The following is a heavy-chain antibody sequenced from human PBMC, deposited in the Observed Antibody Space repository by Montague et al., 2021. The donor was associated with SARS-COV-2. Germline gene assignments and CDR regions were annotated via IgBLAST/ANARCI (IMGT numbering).Heavy chain of an antibody. V-gene: IGHV3-30-3*01. D-gene: IGHD3-10*01. CDR1: GFTFSRYA. CDR3: ARAAQKQYVLLWFGELLHDAFDI. J-gene: IGHJ3*02. Sequence: SLRLSGAASGFTFSRYAVHWVRQAPGKGLEWVAVLSYDGSNQYYSDSFXVLFTISRDNSKNTLYLQMNSLRAEDTAVYYCARAAQKQYVLLWFGELLHDAFDIWGQGTMVTVSS. CDR2: LSYDGSNQ.